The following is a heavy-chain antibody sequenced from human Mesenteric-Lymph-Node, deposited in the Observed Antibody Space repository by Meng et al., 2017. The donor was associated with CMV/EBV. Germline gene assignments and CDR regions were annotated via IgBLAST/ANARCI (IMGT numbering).Heavy chain of an antibody. J-gene: IGHJ5*02. CDR1: SVSTGSYY. D-gene: IGHD5-12*01. V-gene: IGHV4-61*01. Sequence: SVSTGSYYSCSLRPPPSKVLELLWYISYSRSTHYHPSLTSRVTISVDTSKNQFSLKLSSVTAADTAVYYCARDIVSGYDFYNWFDPWGQGTLVTVSS. CDR3: ARDIVSGYDFYNWFDP. CDR2: ISYSRST.